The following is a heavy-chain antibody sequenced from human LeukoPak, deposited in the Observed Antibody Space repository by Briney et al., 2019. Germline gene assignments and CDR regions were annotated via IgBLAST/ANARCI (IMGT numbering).Heavy chain of an antibody. V-gene: IGHV3-74*01. CDR2: INSDGSST. CDR1: GFTVTSNH. Sequence: GGSLRLSCAASGFTVTSNHMNWVRQAPGKGLMWVSRINSDGSSTSYADSVKGRFTISRDNAKNTVYLQMNSLRAEDTAVYYCARDAYSGYDHPFDYWGQGTLVTVSS. CDR3: ARDAYSGYDHPFDY. D-gene: IGHD5-12*01. J-gene: IGHJ4*02.